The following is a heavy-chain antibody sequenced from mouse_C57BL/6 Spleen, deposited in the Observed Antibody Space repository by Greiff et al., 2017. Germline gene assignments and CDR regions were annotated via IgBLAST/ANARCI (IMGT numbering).Heavy chain of an antibody. CDR3: ARDAGYYGSMDY. Sequence: EVKLVESGGGLVQSGRSLRLSCATSGFTFSDFYMEWVRQAPGKGLEWIAASRNKANDYTTEYSASVKGRFIVSRDTSQSILYLQMNALRAEDTAIYYCARDAGYYGSMDYWGQGPSVTVSS. D-gene: IGHD1-1*01. CDR1: GFTFSDFY. V-gene: IGHV7-1*01. J-gene: IGHJ4*01. CDR2: SRNKANDYTT.